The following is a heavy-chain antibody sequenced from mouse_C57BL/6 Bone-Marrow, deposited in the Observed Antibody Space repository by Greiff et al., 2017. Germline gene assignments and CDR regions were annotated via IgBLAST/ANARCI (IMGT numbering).Heavy chain of an antibody. CDR1: GYSFTGYF. CDR3: AREGNYYGDFDY. D-gene: IGHD1-1*01. Sequence: VQLKQSGPELVKPGDSVKISCKASGYSFTGYFMNWVMQSHGKSLEWIGRINPYNGDTFYNQKFKGKATLTVDKSSSTAHMELRSLTSEDSAVYYCAREGNYYGDFDYWGQGTTLTVSS. V-gene: IGHV1-20*01. CDR2: INPYNGDT. J-gene: IGHJ2*01.